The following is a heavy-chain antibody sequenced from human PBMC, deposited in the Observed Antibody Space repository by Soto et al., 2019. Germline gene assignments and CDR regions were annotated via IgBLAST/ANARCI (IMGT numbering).Heavy chain of an antibody. CDR1: GFTFSTYA. Sequence: DLVESGGGVVQPGGSLRLSCVASGFTFSTYAMHWVRQTPGKGLECVASISYDGSDTYYADPVKGRFTISRDNSKNTLHLQMNSLTPDDTALYYWARDVASSSWYYFDSWGQGTLVTVSS. V-gene: IGHV3-30*04. CDR2: ISYDGSDT. CDR3: ARDVASSSWYYFDS. D-gene: IGHD6-13*01. J-gene: IGHJ4*02.